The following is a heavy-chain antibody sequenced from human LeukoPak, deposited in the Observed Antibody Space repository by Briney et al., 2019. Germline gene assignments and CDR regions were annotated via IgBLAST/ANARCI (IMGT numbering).Heavy chain of an antibody. CDR1: GGSFSGYY. V-gene: IGHV4-34*01. J-gene: IGHJ6*03. CDR3: ARGLPYYYYYYYYMDV. Sequence: SETLSLTCSVYGGSFSGYYWSWLRQPPGKGLEWIGEINHSGSTNYNPSLKSRVTISVDTSKNQFSLKLSSVTAADTAVYYCARGLPYYYYYYYYMDVWGKGTTVTVSS. CDR2: INHSGST. D-gene: IGHD2/OR15-2a*01.